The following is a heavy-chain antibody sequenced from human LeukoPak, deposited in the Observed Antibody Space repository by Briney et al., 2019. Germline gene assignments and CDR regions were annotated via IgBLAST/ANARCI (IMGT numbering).Heavy chain of an antibody. D-gene: IGHD5-12*01. CDR1: GLTISNNW. V-gene: IGHV3-7*01. CDR3: ARHNRRRWCLRSSYFDY. CDR2: IKLDGSEQ. Sequence: GGSLRLSCADSGLTISNNWMSWVRQAPGKGLEWVANIKLDGSEQYYVDSVKGRFTISRDNGKNLLYLQMNSLRAEDTAVYYCARHNRRRWCLRSSYFDYWGQGTLVTVSS. J-gene: IGHJ4*02.